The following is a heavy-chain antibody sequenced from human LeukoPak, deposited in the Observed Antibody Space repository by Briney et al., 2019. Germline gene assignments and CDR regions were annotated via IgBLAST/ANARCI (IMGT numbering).Heavy chain of an antibody. CDR1: GFTVTNDY. CDR2: ISSSTSYI. J-gene: IGHJ5*02. V-gene: IGHV3-21*01. CDR3: ARSYSSHNWFDP. D-gene: IGHD6-13*01. Sequence: GGSLRLSCAVSGFTVTNDYMNWVRQAPGKGLEWVSSISSSTSYIYYADSVKGRFTISRDNAKDSLYLQMNSLRAEDTAVYYCARSYSSHNWFDPWGQGTLVTVSS.